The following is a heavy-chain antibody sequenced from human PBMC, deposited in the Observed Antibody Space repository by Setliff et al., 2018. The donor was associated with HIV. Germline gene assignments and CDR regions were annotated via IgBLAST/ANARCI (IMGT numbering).Heavy chain of an antibody. CDR1: GYSFTSNW. Sequence: GESLKISCKGSGYSFTSNWIGWVRQMPGKGLEWMGIIHPVDSDTRYSPSFRGRVTISADKSINTAYLQWSSLQASDTAMYYCARRASKASLDYWGQGTLVTVSS. V-gene: IGHV5-51*01. J-gene: IGHJ4*02. CDR2: IHPVDSDT. CDR3: ARRASKASLDY.